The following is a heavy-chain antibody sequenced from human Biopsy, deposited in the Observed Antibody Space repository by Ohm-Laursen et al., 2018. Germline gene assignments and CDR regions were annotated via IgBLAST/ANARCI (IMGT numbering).Heavy chain of an antibody. CDR2: ISSSSESI. CDR1: GFTFSNFN. V-gene: IGHV3-48*01. J-gene: IGHJ4*02. D-gene: IGHD4-23*01. CDR3: ATDDYSGDSAY. Sequence: SLRLSCAAPGFTFSNFNMNWFRQAPGEGLEWVSYISSSSESIYYADSVRGRFTVSRDNAQNSMYLQMNSLRADDTAVYYCATDDYSGDSAYWGQGTLVTVSS.